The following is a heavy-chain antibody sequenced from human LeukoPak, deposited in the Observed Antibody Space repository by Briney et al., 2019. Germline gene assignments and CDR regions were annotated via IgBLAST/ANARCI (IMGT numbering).Heavy chain of an antibody. V-gene: IGHV4-59*01. J-gene: IGHJ5*02. D-gene: IGHD6-19*01. CDR2: IYYSGST. Sequence: SGTLSLTCTVSGGSISSYYWSWIRQPPGKGLEGVGYIYYSGSTNYNPSLKSRVTISVDTSKNQFSLKLSSVTAADTAVYYCARVSEAVAGTGWFDPWGQGTLVTVSS. CDR3: ARVSEAVAGTGWFDP. CDR1: GGSISSYY.